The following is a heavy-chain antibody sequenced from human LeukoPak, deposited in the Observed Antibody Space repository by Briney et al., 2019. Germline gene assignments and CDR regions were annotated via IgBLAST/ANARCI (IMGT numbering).Heavy chain of an antibody. CDR2: ISTYNGNT. D-gene: IGHD6-6*01. CDR1: GYTFTGYY. Sequence: GASVKVSCKASGYTFTGYYMHWVRQAPGQGLEWMGWISTYNGNTYYAQKLQGRVTMTTDTSTSTAYMELRSLRSDDTAVYYCARFREKHSSSLDYWGQGTLVTVSS. J-gene: IGHJ4*02. CDR3: ARFREKHSSSLDY. V-gene: IGHV1-18*04.